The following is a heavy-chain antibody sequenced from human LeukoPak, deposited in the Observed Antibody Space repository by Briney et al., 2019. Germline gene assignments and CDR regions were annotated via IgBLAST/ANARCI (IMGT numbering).Heavy chain of an antibody. V-gene: IGHV4-38-2*02. Sequence: SETLSLTCTVSGYSISRGYSWGWIRQPPGKGLEWIGNIYHSGSTNYSPSLKSRVAISVDTSKNQFSLKLSSVTAADTAVYFCAREDYYNSGGYYLDYWGQGTLVTVSS. CDR1: GYSISRGYS. CDR3: AREDYYNSGGYYLDY. CDR2: IYHSGST. J-gene: IGHJ4*02. D-gene: IGHD3-22*01.